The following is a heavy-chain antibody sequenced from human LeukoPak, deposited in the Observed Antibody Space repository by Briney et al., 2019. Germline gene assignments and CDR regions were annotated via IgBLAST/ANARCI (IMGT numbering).Heavy chain of an antibody. CDR3: ARVTSMVAPASNRFDP. D-gene: IGHD2-2*01. CDR2: IYYSGST. J-gene: IGHJ5*02. V-gene: IGHV4-31*03. CDR1: GGSISSGGYY. Sequence: SETLSLTCTVSGGSISSGGYYWSWIRQHPGKGLEWIGYIYYSGSTYYNPSLKSRVTISVDTSKNQFSLKLSSVTAADTAVYYCARVTSMVAPASNRFDPWGQGTLVTVSS.